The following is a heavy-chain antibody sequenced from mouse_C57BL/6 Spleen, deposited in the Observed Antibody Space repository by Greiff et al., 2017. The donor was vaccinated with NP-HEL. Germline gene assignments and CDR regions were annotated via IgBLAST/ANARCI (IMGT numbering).Heavy chain of an antibody. J-gene: IGHJ4*01. V-gene: IGHV1-80*01. CDR2: IYPGDGDT. CDR1: GYAFSSYW. Sequence: QVQLQQSGAELVKPGASVKISCKASGYAFSSYWMNWVKQRPGKGLEWIGQIYPGDGDTNYTGPFTGKATLTADKSSSTAYMQLSSLTSEDSAVYFCARPYPPSFLEEGDYAMDYWGQGTSVTVSS. CDR3: ARPYPPSFLEEGDYAMDY. D-gene: IGHD2-10*02.